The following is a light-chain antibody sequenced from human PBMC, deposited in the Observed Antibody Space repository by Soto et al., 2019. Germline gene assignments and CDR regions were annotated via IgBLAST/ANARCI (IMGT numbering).Light chain of an antibody. CDR1: SSDVCGYNY. CDR2: EVS. J-gene: IGLJ1*01. CDR3: SSYTSSSTLGV. Sequence: QSVLTQPASVSGSPGQSITISCTGTSSDVCGYNYVSWYQQHPGKAPKLLIYEVSNRPSGVSNRFSGSKSGNTASLTISGLQAEDEAYYYCSSYTSSSTLGVFGTGTKLTVL. V-gene: IGLV2-14*01.